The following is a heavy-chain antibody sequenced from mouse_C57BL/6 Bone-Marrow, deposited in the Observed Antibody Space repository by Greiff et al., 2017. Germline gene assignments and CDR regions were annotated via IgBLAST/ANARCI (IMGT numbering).Heavy chain of an antibody. CDR2: INPNNGGT. CDR3: ARKRYSNYKAWFAY. Sequence: VQLKQSGPELVKPGASVKIPCKASGYTFTDYNMDWVKQSHGKSLEWIGDINPNNGGTIYNQKFKGKATLTVDKSSSTAYMELRSLTSEDTAVYYCARKRYSNYKAWFAYWGQGTLVTVSA. D-gene: IGHD2-5*01. V-gene: IGHV1-18*01. CDR1: GYTFTDYN. J-gene: IGHJ3*01.